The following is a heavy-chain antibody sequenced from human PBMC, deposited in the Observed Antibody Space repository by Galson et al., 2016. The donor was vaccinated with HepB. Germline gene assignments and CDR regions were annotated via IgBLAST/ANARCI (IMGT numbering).Heavy chain of an antibody. V-gene: IGHV3-74*01. CDR3: AKGYGLFDY. CDR2: NNGDGSNT. Sequence: SLRLSCAASGFTFSSYSMNWVRQAPGKGLVWVSRNNGDGSNTNYADSVKGRFTISRDNAKNTLYVQMNSLRAEDTAVYYCAKGYGLFDYWGQGTLVTVSS. D-gene: IGHD1-14*01. J-gene: IGHJ4*02. CDR1: GFTFSSYS.